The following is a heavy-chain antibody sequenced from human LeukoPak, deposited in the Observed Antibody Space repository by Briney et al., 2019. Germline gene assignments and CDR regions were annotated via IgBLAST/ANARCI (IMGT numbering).Heavy chain of an antibody. CDR2: IKEDGSER. CDR1: AFIFSGHW. V-gene: IGHV3-7*03. J-gene: IGHJ6*02. CDR3: ASMTTVRGRYFYYYYGMDV. Sequence: GGSLRLSCEGSAFIFSGHWMNWVRQTPGKGLEWVASIKEDGSERQYVDSVKGRFSISRDNTKGSLFLQLNSLRAEDTAVYYCASMTTVRGRYFYYYYGMDVWGQGTTVTVSS. D-gene: IGHD4-11*01.